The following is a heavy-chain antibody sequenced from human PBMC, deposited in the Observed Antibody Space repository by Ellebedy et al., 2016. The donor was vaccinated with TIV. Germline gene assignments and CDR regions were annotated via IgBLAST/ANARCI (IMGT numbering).Heavy chain of an antibody. CDR2: FGGRSPTT. Sequence: GGSLRLXXEASGFTFSSYAMSWLRQAPGKGLEWVSVFGGRSPTTYYADSVKGRFTISRDNARNSLYLQMNSLRAEDTAVYYCARANRADYYDSSVEYYYYGMDVWGQGTTVTVSS. CDR1: GFTFSSYA. D-gene: IGHD3-22*01. V-gene: IGHV3-21*01. CDR3: ARANRADYYDSSVEYYYYGMDV. J-gene: IGHJ6*02.